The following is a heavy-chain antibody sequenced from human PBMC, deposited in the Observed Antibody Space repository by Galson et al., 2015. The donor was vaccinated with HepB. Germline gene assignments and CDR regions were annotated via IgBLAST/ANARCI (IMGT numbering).Heavy chain of an antibody. J-gene: IGHJ3*02. D-gene: IGHD5-12*01. CDR1: GYTFTGYY. V-gene: IGHV1-2*04. CDR3: ARGAKDIVARTSAFDI. CDR2: INPNSGGT. Sequence: SVKVSCKASGYTFTGYYMHWVRQAPGQGLEWMGWINPNSGGTNYAQKFQGWVTMTRDTSISTAYMELGRLRSDDTAVYYCARGAKDIVARTSAFDIWGQGTMVTVSS.